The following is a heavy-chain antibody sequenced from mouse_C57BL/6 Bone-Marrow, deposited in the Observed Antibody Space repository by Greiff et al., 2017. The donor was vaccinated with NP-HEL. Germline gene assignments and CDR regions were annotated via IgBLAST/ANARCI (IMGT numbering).Heavy chain of an antibody. CDR1: GYTFTSYW. CDR3: ARTRTFYYGSSYAMDY. V-gene: IGHV1-64*01. D-gene: IGHD1-1*01. Sequence: VQLQQPGAELVKPGASVKLSCQASGYTFTSYWLHWVKQRPGQGLEWIGMIHPNSGSTTYHEKFKSKATLTLDNSSSTAYMQISSLTSEDSAVYYCARTRTFYYGSSYAMDYWGKGTSVTVSS. J-gene: IGHJ4*01. CDR2: IHPNSGST.